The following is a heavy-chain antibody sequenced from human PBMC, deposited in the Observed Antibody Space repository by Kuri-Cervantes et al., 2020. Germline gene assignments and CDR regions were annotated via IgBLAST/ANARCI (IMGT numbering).Heavy chain of an antibody. Sequence: ESLEISCAAPGFTFSSYWMSWVRQAPGKGLEWVANIKQDGSEKYYVDSVKGRFTISRDNAKNSLYLQMDSLNTEDTAIYYCARFPVGMLFDYYYYYVDVWGKGTTVTVSS. J-gene: IGHJ6*03. CDR2: IKQDGSEK. CDR3: ARFPVGMLFDYYYYYVDV. D-gene: IGHD3-10*02. V-gene: IGHV3-7*03. CDR1: GFTFSSYW.